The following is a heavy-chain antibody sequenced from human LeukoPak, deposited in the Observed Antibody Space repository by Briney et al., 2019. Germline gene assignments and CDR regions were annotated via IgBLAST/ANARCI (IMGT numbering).Heavy chain of an antibody. CDR3: ARVGGDSSSWYWGGGNWLGP. J-gene: IGHJ5*02. CDR2: INTNTGNP. CDR1: GYTFTSYA. V-gene: IGHV7-4-1*02. D-gene: IGHD6-13*01. Sequence: GASVKVSCKASGYTFTSYAMNWVRQAPGQGLEWMGWINTNTGNPTYAQGFTGRFVFSLDTSVSTAYLQISSLKAEDTAVYYCARVGGDSSSWYWGGGNWLGPWGQGTLVTVSS.